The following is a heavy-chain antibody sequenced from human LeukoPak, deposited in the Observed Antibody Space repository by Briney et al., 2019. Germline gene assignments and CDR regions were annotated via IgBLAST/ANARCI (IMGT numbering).Heavy chain of an antibody. CDR2: INHSGST. CDR3: ARDKHGSGSAHTFDP. V-gene: IGHV4-34*01. Sequence: PSETLSLTCAVYGGSFSGYYWSWIRQPPGKGLEWIGEINHSGSTNYNPSLKSRVTISVDTSKNQFSLKLNSVTAADTAVYYCARDKHGSGSAHTFDPWGQGTRVTVSS. CDR1: GGSFSGYY. J-gene: IGHJ5*02. D-gene: IGHD3-10*01.